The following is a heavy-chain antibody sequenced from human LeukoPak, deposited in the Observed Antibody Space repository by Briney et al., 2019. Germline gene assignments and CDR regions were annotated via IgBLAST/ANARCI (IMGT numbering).Heavy chain of an antibody. CDR3: ARDLAYHDFWSEDY. Sequence: PGGSLRLSCAASGFTFSSYSMNWVRQAPGKGLEWVPSISSSSSYIYYADSVKGRFTISRDNAKDSLYLQMNSLRAEDTAVYYCARDLAYHDFWSEDYWGQGTLVTVSS. D-gene: IGHD3-3*01. CDR2: ISSSSSYI. V-gene: IGHV3-21*01. CDR1: GFTFSSYS. J-gene: IGHJ4*02.